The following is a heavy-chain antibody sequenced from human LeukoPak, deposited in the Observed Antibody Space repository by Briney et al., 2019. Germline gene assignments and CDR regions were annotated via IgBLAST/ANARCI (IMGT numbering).Heavy chain of an antibody. CDR2: ISGGGAGT. D-gene: IGHD1-1*01. CDR3: AKDFVRYNIQFDY. J-gene: IGHJ4*02. CDR1: GLSFSFCA. V-gene: IGHV3-23*01. Sequence: GGSLRLSCAASGLSFSFCAMSWVRQAPGKGLEWVSSISGGGAGTYYADSVRGRFTISRDNSKNTLYLQMNSLRAEDTALYYCAKDFVRYNIQFDYWGQGALVTVSS.